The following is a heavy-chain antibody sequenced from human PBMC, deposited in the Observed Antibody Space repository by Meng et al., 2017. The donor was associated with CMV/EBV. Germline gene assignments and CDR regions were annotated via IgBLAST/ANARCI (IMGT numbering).Heavy chain of an antibody. CDR2: INPNSGGT. CDR1: GYTFTGYY. CDR3: ARGRSGWFTRSPHRNWFDP. D-gene: IGHD6-19*01. V-gene: IGHV1-2*02. J-gene: IGHJ5*02. Sequence: ASVKVSCKASGYTFTGYYMHWVRQAPGQGLEWMGWINPNSGGTNYAQKFQGRVTMTRDTSKNQFSLKLSSVTAADTAVYYCARGRSGWFTRSPHRNWFDPWGQGTLVTVSS.